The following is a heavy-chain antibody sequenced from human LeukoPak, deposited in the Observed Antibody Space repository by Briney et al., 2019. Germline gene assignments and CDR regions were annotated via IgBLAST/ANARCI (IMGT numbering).Heavy chain of an antibody. CDR1: GFTFSSYG. D-gene: IGHD3/OR15-3a*01. CDR2: IRFDGGDE. CDR3: AIGDNVGRDY. J-gene: IGHJ4*02. Sequence: GGSLRLSCAASGFTFSSYGMHWVRQAPGKGLEWVSFIRFDGGDESYADSVKGRFTISRDNSRDTMDLHMRSVRAEDTAVYYCAIGDNVGRDYWGQGTLVIISS. V-gene: IGHV3-30*02.